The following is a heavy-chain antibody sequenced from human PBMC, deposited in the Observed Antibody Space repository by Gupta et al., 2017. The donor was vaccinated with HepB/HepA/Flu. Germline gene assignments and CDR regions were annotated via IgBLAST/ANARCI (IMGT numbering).Heavy chain of an antibody. J-gene: IGHJ4*02. D-gene: IGHD3-22*01. Sequence: QVQLVESGGGVVQPGRSLRLSCAASGFTFSSYGMHWVRQAPGKGLEWVAVIWYDGSNKYYADSVKGRFTISRDNSKNTLYLQMNSLRAEDTAVYYCARGVYYDSSGYASYWGQGTLVTVSS. CDR3: ARGVYYDSSGYASY. CDR2: IWYDGSNK. CDR1: GFTFSSYG. V-gene: IGHV3-33*01.